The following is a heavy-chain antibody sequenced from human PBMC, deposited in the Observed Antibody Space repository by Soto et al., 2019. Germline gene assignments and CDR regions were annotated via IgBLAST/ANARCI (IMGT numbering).Heavy chain of an antibody. J-gene: IGHJ4*02. Sequence: ASVKVSCKASGYTFTGYYMHWVRQAPGQGLEWMGWINPNSGGTNYAQKFQGWVTMTRDTSISTAYMELSRLRSDDTAVYYCAREGVNSYGYLIFDDWGQGTLLTVPS. D-gene: IGHD5-18*01. CDR1: GYTFTGYY. CDR3: AREGVNSYGYLIFDD. CDR2: INPNSGGT. V-gene: IGHV1-2*04.